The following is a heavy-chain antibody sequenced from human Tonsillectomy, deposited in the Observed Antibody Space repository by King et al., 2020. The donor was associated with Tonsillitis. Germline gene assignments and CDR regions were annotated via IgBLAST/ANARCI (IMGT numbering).Heavy chain of an antibody. CDR3: AKCPYDFWSGGLYYAMDV. J-gene: IGHJ6*02. V-gene: IGHV3-23*04. Sequence: VQLVESGGGFGQPGGALRLSCAASGFTFSTFSLTWGCQAPGQGREWVSVMSGAGARTYLGDSVKGRFPLPRENSKNTLYLQMKRLRAEDTAVYYCAKCPYDFWSGGLYYAMDVWGQGTTVTVSS. CDR2: MSGAGART. D-gene: IGHD3-3*01. CDR1: GFTFSTFS.